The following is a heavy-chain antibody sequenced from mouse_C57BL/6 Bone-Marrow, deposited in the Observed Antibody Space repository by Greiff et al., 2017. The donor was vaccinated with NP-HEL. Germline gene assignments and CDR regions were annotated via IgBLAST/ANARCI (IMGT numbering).Heavy chain of an antibody. CDR3: ARHEVDYYGSSYAMDY. CDR1: GYTFTEYT. V-gene: IGHV1-62-2*01. D-gene: IGHD1-1*01. J-gene: IGHJ4*01. Sequence: VQGVESGAELVKPGASVKLSCKASGYTFTEYTIHWVKQRPGQGLEWIGWFYPGSGSIKYNEKFKDKATLTADKSSSTVYMELSRLTSEDSAIYFCARHEVDYYGSSYAMDYWGQGTSVTVSS. CDR2: FYPGSGSI.